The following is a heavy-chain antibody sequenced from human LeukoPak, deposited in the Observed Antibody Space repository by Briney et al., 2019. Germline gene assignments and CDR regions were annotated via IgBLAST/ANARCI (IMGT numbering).Heavy chain of an antibody. Sequence: GGSLRLSCAASGFTFSSYSMNWVRQAPGKGLEWVSSISSSSSYIYYADSVKGRFTISRDSAKNSLYLQMNSLRAEDTAVYYCARVPHDSSGYPFDYWGQGTLVTVSS. D-gene: IGHD3-22*01. V-gene: IGHV3-21*01. CDR3: ARVPHDSSGYPFDY. CDR1: GFTFSSYS. CDR2: ISSSSSYI. J-gene: IGHJ4*02.